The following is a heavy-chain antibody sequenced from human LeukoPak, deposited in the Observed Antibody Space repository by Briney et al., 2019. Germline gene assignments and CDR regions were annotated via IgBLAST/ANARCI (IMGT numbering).Heavy chain of an antibody. V-gene: IGHV1-18*01. CDR1: GYTFTSYG. Sequence: ASVKVSCKASGYTFTSYGISWVRQAPGQGLEWMGWVSAYNGNTNYAQKLQGRVTMTTDTSTSAAYMELRSLRSDDTAVYYCARVVGLTGYSSSWYSGYYYYMDVWGKGTTVTVSS. CDR2: VSAYNGNT. J-gene: IGHJ6*03. CDR3: ARVVGLTGYSSSWYSGYYYYMDV. D-gene: IGHD6-13*01.